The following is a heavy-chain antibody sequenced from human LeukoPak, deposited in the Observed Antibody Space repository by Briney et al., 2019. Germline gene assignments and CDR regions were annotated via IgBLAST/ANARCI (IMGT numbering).Heavy chain of an antibody. Sequence: SETLSLTCAVSGYSVSSGYYWGWIRQPPGKGPEWIGSVFHTGSSYYIPSLKSRVTISVDTSKNQFSLEVSSVTAADTAIYYGARGIPTTGHDYWGPGTLVTVSS. CDR2: VFHTGSS. CDR3: ARGIPTTGHDY. D-gene: IGHD4-11*01. V-gene: IGHV4-38-2*01. J-gene: IGHJ4*02. CDR1: GYSVSSGYY.